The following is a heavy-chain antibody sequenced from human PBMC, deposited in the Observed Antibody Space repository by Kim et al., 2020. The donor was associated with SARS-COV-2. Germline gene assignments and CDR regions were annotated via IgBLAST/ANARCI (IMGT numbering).Heavy chain of an antibody. Sequence: GGSLRLSCAASGFTFSDYYMSWIRQAPGKGLEWVSYISSSSSYTNYADSVKGRFTISRDNAKNSLYLQMNSLRAEDTAVYYCARAPLDCSSTSCYRWDYWGQGTLVTVSS. CDR2: ISSSSSYT. V-gene: IGHV3-11*06. CDR3: ARAPLDCSSTSCYRWDY. CDR1: GFTFSDYY. D-gene: IGHD2-2*02. J-gene: IGHJ4*02.